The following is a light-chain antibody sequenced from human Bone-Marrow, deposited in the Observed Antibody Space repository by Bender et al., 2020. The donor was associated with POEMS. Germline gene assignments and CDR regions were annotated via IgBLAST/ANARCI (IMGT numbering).Light chain of an antibody. V-gene: IGLV2-14*03. CDR3: SSYAGGGVV. CDR1: SSDVGRSDV. CDR2: DVS. J-gene: IGLJ2*01. Sequence: QSALTQPASVSGSPGQSITISCTGTSSDVGRSDVVSWYQHHPGTAPKLIIYDVSNRPSGISIRFSGSYSGNTASLTVSGLQADDEGDYYCSSYAGGGVVLGGGTKLTVL.